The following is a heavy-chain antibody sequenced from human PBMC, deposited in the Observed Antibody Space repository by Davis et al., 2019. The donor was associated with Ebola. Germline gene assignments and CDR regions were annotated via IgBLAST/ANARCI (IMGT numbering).Heavy chain of an antibody. Sequence: GESLKISCAASGFTFSSYAMSWVRQAPGKGLEWVSAISGSGGSTYYADSVKGRFTISRDNSKNTLYLQMNSLRAEDTAVYYCAKAKYSGSYMGYGMDVWGQGTTVTVSS. V-gene: IGHV3-23*01. CDR2: ISGSGGST. D-gene: IGHD1-26*01. CDR1: GFTFSSYA. J-gene: IGHJ6*02. CDR3: AKAKYSGSYMGYGMDV.